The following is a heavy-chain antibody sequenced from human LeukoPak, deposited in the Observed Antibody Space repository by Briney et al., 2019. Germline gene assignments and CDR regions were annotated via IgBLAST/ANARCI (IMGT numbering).Heavy chain of an antibody. J-gene: IGHJ4*02. Sequence: GGSLRLSCAASGFTFSSYGMHWVRRAPGKGLEWVSAISGSGGSIHYADSVKGRFTISRDNSKNTLYLQMNSLRAEDTAVYYCASGPRGYSSSWYDRLYFRPNNFDYWGQGTLVTVSS. CDR1: GFTFSSYG. V-gene: IGHV3-23*01. CDR2: ISGSGGSI. CDR3: ASGPRGYSSSWYDRLYFRPNNFDY. D-gene: IGHD6-13*01.